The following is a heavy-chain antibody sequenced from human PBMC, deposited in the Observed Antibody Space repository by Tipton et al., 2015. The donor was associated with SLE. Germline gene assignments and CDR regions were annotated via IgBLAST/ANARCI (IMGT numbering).Heavy chain of an antibody. CDR1: GGSISSYY. J-gene: IGHJ4*02. D-gene: IGHD3-10*01. CDR3: ARGPAAGYFDY. CDR2: IYYSGST. V-gene: IGHV4-59*01. Sequence: TLSLTCTVSGGSISSYYWSWIRQPPGKGLEWIGYIYYSGSTNYNPSLKSRVTISVDTSKNQFSLKLSSVTAADTAVYYCARGPAAGYFDYWGRGTLVTVSS.